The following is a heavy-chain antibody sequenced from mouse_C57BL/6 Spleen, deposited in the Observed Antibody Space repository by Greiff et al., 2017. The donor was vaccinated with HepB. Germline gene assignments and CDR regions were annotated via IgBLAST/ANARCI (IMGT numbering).Heavy chain of an antibody. D-gene: IGHD2-2*01. V-gene: IGHV10-1*01. CDR3: VRQIYYGYDDYAMDY. J-gene: IGHJ4*01. CDR2: IRSKSNNYAT. Sequence: EVQGVESGGGLVQPKGSLKLSCAASGFSFNTYAMNWVRQAPGKGLEWVARIRSKSNNYATYYADSVKDRFTISRDDSESMLYLQMNNLKTEDTAMYYCVRQIYYGYDDYAMDYWGQGTSVTVSS. CDR1: GFSFNTYA.